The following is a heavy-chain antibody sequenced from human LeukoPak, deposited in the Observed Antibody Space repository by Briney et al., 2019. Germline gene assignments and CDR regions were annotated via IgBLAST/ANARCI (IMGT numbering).Heavy chain of an antibody. V-gene: IGHV1-2*02. D-gene: IGHD3-22*01. CDR1: GYTFTGYY. CDR2: INPNSGGT. CDR3: ARGGDSSGYYYPNAAY. Sequence: ASVKVSCKASGYTFTGYYMHWVRQAPGQGLEWMGWINPNSGGTNYAQKFQGRVTMTRDTSISTAYMELSSLRSEDTAVYYCARGGDSSGYYYPNAAYWGQGTLVTVSS. J-gene: IGHJ4*02.